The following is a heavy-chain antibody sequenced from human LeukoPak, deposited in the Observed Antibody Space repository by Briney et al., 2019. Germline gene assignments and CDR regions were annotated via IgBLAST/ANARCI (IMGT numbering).Heavy chain of an antibody. Sequence: PGGSLRLSCAASGFIFGSYWMGWVRHTPGKGLEWVANIKQDGSEKYYVDSVKGRFTISRDNAKNSLYLQMNSLRDEDTAVYYCARAEGYSSSWFDYWGQGTLVTVSS. V-gene: IGHV3-7*01. D-gene: IGHD6-13*01. CDR2: IKQDGSEK. J-gene: IGHJ4*02. CDR1: GFIFGSYW. CDR3: ARAEGYSSSWFDY.